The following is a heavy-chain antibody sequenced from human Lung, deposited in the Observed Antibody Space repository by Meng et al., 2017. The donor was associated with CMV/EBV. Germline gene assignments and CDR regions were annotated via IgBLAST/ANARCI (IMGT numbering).Heavy chain of an antibody. CDR1: GFTVSSKY. CDR2: FYRSGST. J-gene: IGHJ3*02. D-gene: IGHD3-22*01. V-gene: IGHV3-66*02. Sequence: GESXKISCTASGFTVSSKYMNWVRQAPGKGLEWVSVFYRSGSTYYADSVKGRFTIARDNSKNTLYLQMKSLRVEDTAGYYCASDSSGFYNDFFYIWGQGAMVTVSS. CDR3: ASDSSGFYNDFFYI.